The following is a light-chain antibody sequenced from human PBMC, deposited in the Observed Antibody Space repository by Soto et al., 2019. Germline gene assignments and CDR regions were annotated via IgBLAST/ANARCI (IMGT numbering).Light chain of an antibody. Sequence: EIELRQSPATMSLSPGQRDTLSCRASQSVSTYSAWYQQKPGQAPRLLIYDASTRATGIPARFSGSGSGTDFTLTISSLEPEDFAVYYCQQRSNWPPTWTFGQGTKVEIK. CDR2: DAS. CDR1: QSVSTY. V-gene: IGKV3-11*01. CDR3: QQRSNWPPTWT. J-gene: IGKJ1*01.